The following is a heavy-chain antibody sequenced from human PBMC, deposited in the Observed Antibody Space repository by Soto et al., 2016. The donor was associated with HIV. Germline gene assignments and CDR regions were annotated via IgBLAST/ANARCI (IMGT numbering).Heavy chain of an antibody. Sequence: EVQLVESGGGLVQPGGSLRLSCAASGFTISRNYMSWVRQTPEKGLEWVSVIYSGGNTYYADSVRGRFTISRDSSNNTLYLQMDSLRAEDTAVYYCVRDENYYEVVGMDVVGTKGPRSPFSS. CDR3: VRDENYYEVVGMDV. CDR1: GFTISRNY. D-gene: IGHD3-16*01. CDR2: IYSGGNT. J-gene: IGHJ6*01. V-gene: IGHV3-66*01.